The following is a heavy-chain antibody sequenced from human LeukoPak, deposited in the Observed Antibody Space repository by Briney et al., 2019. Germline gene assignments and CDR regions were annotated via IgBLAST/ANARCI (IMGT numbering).Heavy chain of an antibody. V-gene: IGHV3-48*03. CDR3: ATEWLLGAMNAFDI. D-gene: IGHD3-22*01. CDR1: EFTFSSYE. Sequence: PGGSLRLSCVTSEFTFSSYEMNWVRQAPGKGLEWVSYISGSGSPIFHADSVKGRFTISRDNAQNSLYLQMNSLRAEDTAVYYCATEWLLGAMNAFDIWGQGTMVTVSS. J-gene: IGHJ3*02. CDR2: ISGSGSPI.